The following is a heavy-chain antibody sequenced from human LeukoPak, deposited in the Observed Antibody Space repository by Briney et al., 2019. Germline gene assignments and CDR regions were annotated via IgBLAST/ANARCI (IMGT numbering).Heavy chain of an antibody. D-gene: IGHD6-19*01. J-gene: IGHJ4*02. CDR1: GFIFSNGW. CDR2: ISSSSSYI. CDR3: ARGAVAGTFDY. Sequence: GGSLRLSCAASGFIFSNGWMSWVRQAPGKGLEWVSSISSSSSYIYYADSVKGRFTISRDNSKNTLYLQMGSLRAEDMAVYYCARGAVAGTFDYWGQGTLVTVSS. V-gene: IGHV3-21*01.